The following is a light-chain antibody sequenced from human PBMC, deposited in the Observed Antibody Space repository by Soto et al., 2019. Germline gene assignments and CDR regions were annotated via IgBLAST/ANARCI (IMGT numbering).Light chain of an antibody. V-gene: IGKV3-15*01. CDR3: QQYNNWPSFA. CDR2: GAS. Sequence: EIVMTQSPATLSVSPGERATLSCRASQSVRSNLAWYQQKPGQAPRLLIYGASTRATGIPARFSGSGSGTEFTLTISSLQSEDFAVYDCQQYNNWPSFAFGPGTRVDIK. J-gene: IGKJ3*01. CDR1: QSVRSN.